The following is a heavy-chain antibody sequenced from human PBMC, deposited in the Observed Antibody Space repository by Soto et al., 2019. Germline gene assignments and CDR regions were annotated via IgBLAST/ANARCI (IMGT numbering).Heavy chain of an antibody. CDR1: GYTFTGYY. Sequence: QVQLVQSGAEVNKPGASVKVSCKASGYTFTGYYIHWVRQAPGQGLEWMGWINPNSGVTNYAQKFQGWVAMTRVTSISTAYMELSSLRSDDTAVYHCARASKSTTPDFDYWGQGTLVTVSS. D-gene: IGHD1-1*01. J-gene: IGHJ4*02. V-gene: IGHV1-2*04. CDR3: ARASKSTTPDFDY. CDR2: INPNSGVT.